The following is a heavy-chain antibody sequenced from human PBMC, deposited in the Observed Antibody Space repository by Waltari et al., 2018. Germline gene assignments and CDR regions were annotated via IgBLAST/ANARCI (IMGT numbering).Heavy chain of an antibody. Sequence: EGDLVESGGDSVTPGESLRLSCETSGYPFRTAWMTWVRQAPGKRPEWSGRSKTTSEGGTTDYAAAVRGRFIISRDDSKKTLFLQMNSLKIEDTGLYYCTLPSAGHFDFWGQGTLVTVSS. CDR1: GYPFRTAW. J-gene: IGHJ4*02. CDR2: SKTTSEGGTT. CDR3: TLPSAGHFDF. V-gene: IGHV3-15*01.